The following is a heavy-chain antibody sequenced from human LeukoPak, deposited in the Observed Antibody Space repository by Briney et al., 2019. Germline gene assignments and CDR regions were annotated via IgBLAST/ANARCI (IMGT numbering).Heavy chain of an antibody. V-gene: IGHV1-2*06. D-gene: IGHD3-22*01. Sequence: ASVKVSCKASGYIFTDYYMHWVRQAPGQELGWMGRINPNSGGTNYAQKFQGRVTMTRDTSISTAYMELSRLRSDDTAVYYCARVGYYYDSSGYPTYYFDYWGQGTLVTVSS. CDR2: INPNSGGT. CDR1: GYIFTDYY. J-gene: IGHJ4*02. CDR3: ARVGYYYDSSGYPTYYFDY.